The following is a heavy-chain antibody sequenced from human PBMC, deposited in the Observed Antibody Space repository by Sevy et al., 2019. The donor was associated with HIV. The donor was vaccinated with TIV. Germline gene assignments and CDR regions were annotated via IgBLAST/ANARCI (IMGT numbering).Heavy chain of an antibody. D-gene: IGHD3-10*01. V-gene: IGHV4-38-2*02. CDR1: GFSISSDYY. J-gene: IGHJ4*02. Sequence: SETLSLTCTVSGFSISSDYYWGWIRQPPGKGLEWIGSIYDGGSTYYNPSLKSRVTISIDTSKNQFSLKLSSVTAADTPVYYCARDYYGSGSYYELVYWGQGTLVTVSS. CDR3: ARDYYGSGSYYELVY. CDR2: IYDGGST.